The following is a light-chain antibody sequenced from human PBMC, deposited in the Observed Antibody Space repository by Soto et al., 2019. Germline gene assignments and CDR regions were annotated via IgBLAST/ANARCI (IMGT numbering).Light chain of an antibody. V-gene: IGKV1-5*03. CDR1: QTISSW. CDR3: QHYNSYSEA. Sequence: IQITQSPSSLSGSDGDSVPLTCRASQTISSWLAWYQQKPGKAPKLLIYKASTLKSGVPSRFSGSGSGTEFTLTISSLQPDDFATYYCQHYNSYSEAFGQGTKV. CDR2: KAS. J-gene: IGKJ1*01.